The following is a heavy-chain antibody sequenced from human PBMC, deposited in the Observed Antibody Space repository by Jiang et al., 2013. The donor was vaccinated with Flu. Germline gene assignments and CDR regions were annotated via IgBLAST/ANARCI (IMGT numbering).Heavy chain of an antibody. D-gene: IGHD6-19*01. Sequence: LLKPSETLSLTCAVYGGSFSGYYWSWIRQPPGKGLEWIGEINHSGSTNYNPSLKSRVTISVDTSKNQFSLKLSSVTAADTAVYYCARGSGHFSRAFDIWGQGTMVTVSS. CDR3: ARGSGHFSRAFDI. CDR1: GGSFSGYY. CDR2: INHSGST. V-gene: IGHV4-34*01. J-gene: IGHJ3*02.